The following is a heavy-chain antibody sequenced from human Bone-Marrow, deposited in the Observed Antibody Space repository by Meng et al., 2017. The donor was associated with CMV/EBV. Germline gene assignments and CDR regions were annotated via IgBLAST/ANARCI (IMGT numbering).Heavy chain of an antibody. V-gene: IGHV1-18*01. Sequence: ASVKVCCKASGYTFTTYGVTWVRQAPGQGLEWMGWISPYNRKTNYTQRIQGRVTMTADTSSRTAYMELRSLRPDDTAVYFCARGPSVAAAVTDYWGQGTLVTVSS. D-gene: IGHD6-13*01. J-gene: IGHJ4*02. CDR2: ISPYNRKT. CDR1: GYTFTTYG. CDR3: ARGPSVAAAVTDY.